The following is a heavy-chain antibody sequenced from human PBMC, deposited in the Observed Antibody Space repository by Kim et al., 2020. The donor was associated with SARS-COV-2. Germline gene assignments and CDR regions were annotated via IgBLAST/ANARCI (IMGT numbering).Heavy chain of an antibody. J-gene: IGHJ4*02. D-gene: IGHD6-19*01. V-gene: IGHV3-72*01. Sequence: AASVKGRFTISRDDSQNSLYLQLTSLKTEDTAVYYCARGGISSGWRTFDNWGQGTLVTVSS. CDR3: ARGGISSGWRTFDN.